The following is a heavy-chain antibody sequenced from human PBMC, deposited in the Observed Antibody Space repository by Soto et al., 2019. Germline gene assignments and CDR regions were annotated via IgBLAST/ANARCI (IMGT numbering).Heavy chain of an antibody. CDR3: ARVTEAYCGADCYVTDAFDI. CDR2: ISSSGSTI. D-gene: IGHD2-21*02. CDR1: GFTFSDYF. V-gene: IGHV3-11*01. J-gene: IGHJ3*02. Sequence: GGSLRLSCAASGFTFSDYFMAWIRQPPGKGLEWLSYISSSGSTIYYADSVKGRFTISRDNAKNSLYLQMNSLRAEDTALYYCARVTEAYCGADCYVTDAFDIWGQGKMVTVSS.